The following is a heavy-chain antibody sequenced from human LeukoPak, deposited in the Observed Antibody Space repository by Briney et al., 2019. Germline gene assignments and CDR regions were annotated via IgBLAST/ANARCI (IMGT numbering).Heavy chain of an antibody. CDR2: LIPVFGVT. D-gene: IGHD5-12*01. V-gene: IGHV1-69*05. CDR1: GGTFSSHA. Sequence: SVKVSCKASGGTFSSHAIIWVRRAPGQGLEWMGGLIPVFGVTNYAQKFQGRVTITTDESTTTGYLELRNLRSDDTAVYYCARGKSGYDYGLDSWGQGALVIVSS. CDR3: ARGKSGYDYGLDS. J-gene: IGHJ4*02.